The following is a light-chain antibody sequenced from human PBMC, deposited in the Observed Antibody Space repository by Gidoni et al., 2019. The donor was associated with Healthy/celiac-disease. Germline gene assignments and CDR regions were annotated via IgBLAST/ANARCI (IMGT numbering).Light chain of an antibody. V-gene: IGKV3-11*01. CDR2: DAS. Sequence: EIVLTQSPATLSLSPGERAPLSCRASQSVSSYLAWYQQKPGQAPRLLIYDASNRATGIPARFSGSGSGTDFTLTISSLEPEDFAVYYCQQRSNWPTFXQXTKVEIK. J-gene: IGKJ1*01. CDR1: QSVSSY. CDR3: QQRSNWPT.